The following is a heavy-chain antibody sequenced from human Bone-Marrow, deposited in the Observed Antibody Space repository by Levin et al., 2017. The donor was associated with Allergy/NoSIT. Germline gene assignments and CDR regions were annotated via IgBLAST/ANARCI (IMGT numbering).Heavy chain of an antibody. V-gene: IGHV1-2*02. D-gene: IGHD1-26*01. CDR1: GYTFIKYF. J-gene: IGHJ4*02. Sequence: ASVKVSCKASGYTFIKYFIHWVRQAPGQGPEWLGCVNPDGGDTHYAQKFQGRVTLTSDTSTTTSYMEMSSLRFDDTAVYYCVREVASYTFVYWGQGTLVTVSS. CDR2: VNPDGGDT. CDR3: VREVASYTFVY.